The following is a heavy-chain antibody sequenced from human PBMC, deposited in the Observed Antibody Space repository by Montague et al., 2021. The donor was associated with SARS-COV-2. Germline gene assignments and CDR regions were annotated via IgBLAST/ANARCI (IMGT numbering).Heavy chain of an antibody. CDR3: ARGAPTITMIVVVVTGAGWYFDL. D-gene: IGHD3-22*01. Sequence: SETLSLTCTVSGGSISSYYWSWIRQPAGKGLEWIGRIYTSGSTNYNPSLKSRVTMSVDTSKNQFSLKLSSVTAADTAVYYCARGAPTITMIVVVVTGAGWYFDLWGRGTLVSVSA. J-gene: IGHJ2*01. CDR2: IYTSGST. V-gene: IGHV4-4*07. CDR1: GGSISSYY.